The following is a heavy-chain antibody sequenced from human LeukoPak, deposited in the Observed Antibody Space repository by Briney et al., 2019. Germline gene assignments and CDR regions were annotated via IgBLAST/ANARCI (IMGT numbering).Heavy chain of an antibody. CDR2: IYYSGST. D-gene: IGHD1-14*01. V-gene: IGHV4-39*07. CDR3: ASRDRGYFDY. Sequence: SETLSLTCAVYGGSFSSYYWGWIRQPPGKGLEWIGSIYYSGSTYYNPSLKSRVTISVDTSKNQFSLKLSSVTAADTAVYYCASRDRGYFDYWGQGTLVTVSS. J-gene: IGHJ4*02. CDR1: GGSFSSYY.